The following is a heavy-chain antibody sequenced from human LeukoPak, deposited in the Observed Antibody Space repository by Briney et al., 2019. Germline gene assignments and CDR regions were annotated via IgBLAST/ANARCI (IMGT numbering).Heavy chain of an antibody. D-gene: IGHD1-26*01. J-gene: IGHJ4*02. Sequence: SETLSLTCTVCGASIRSYYWSWIRHTPEKGLEWMGNIHNSGDSRYYPSLQRRVTMSINTSKNQLSLKMSSVTGADSAVYFCGRLGSYQDFWGQEALVTVSS. CDR2: IHNSGDS. CDR1: GASIRSYY. CDR3: GRLGSYQDF. V-gene: IGHV4-4*09.